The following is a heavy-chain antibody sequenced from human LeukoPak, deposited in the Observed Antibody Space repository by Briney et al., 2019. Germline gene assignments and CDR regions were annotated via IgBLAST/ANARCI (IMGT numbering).Heavy chain of an antibody. D-gene: IGHD3-10*02. CDR1: GFTFSTYS. V-gene: IGHV3-21*01. CDR2: ISSSSIHI. J-gene: IGHJ6*04. Sequence: GGSLRLSCTASGFTFSTYSMNWVRQAPGKGLEWVSSISSSSIHIYYADSVQGRFTISRDNAKNSLYLQMNSLRAEDTAVYYCAELGITMIGGVWGKGTTVTISS. CDR3: AELGITMIGGV.